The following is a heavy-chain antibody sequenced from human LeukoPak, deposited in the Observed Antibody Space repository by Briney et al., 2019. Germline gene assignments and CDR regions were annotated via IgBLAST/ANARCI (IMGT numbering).Heavy chain of an antibody. J-gene: IGHJ3*02. CDR1: GFTFSSYA. Sequence: GGSLRLSCAASGFTFSSYAMSWVRQAPGKGLEWVSAISGSGGSTYYADSVKGRFTISRDNAKSSLYLQMNSLRAEDTAVYYCARDRGTGDAFDIWGQGTMVTVSS. CDR2: ISGSGGST. CDR3: ARDRGTGDAFDI. V-gene: IGHV3-23*01.